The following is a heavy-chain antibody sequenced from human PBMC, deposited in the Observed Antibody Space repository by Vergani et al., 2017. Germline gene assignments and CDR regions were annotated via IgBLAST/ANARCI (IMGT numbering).Heavy chain of an antibody. Sequence: EVQLVESGGGLVQPGGSLRLSCAASGFTFSRHWMHWVRQAPGKGLVWVSRVNPEGTNTPYADSVKGRFTISRDNAKNSLYLQMNSLRAEDTAVYNCARVVRGPSDYFDYWGQGTLVTVSS. D-gene: IGHD3-10*01. J-gene: IGHJ4*02. V-gene: IGHV3-74*01. CDR3: ARVVRGPSDYFDY. CDR2: VNPEGTNT. CDR1: GFTFSRHW.